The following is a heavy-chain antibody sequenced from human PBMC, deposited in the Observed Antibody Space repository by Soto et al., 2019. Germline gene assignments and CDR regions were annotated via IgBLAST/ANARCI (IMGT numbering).Heavy chain of an antibody. J-gene: IGHJ5*02. CDR3: ARDRYSSGWYINWFDP. CDR1: GGSISSGGYY. Sequence: SETLSLTCTVSGGSISSGGYYWSWTRQHPGKGLEWIGYIYYSGTTYYNPSLKSRVTMSVDTSKNQFSLKLSSVTAADTAVYYCARDRYSSGWYINWFDPWGQGTLVTVSS. D-gene: IGHD6-19*01. CDR2: IYYSGTT. V-gene: IGHV4-31*03.